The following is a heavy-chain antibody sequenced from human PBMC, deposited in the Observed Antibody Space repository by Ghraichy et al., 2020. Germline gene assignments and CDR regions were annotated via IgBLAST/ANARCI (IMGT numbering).Heavy chain of an antibody. D-gene: IGHD3-16*01. CDR2: IFYSGST. CDR1: GGSISDHY. J-gene: IGHJ4*02. CDR3: ARALRGDDFDY. Sequence: SQTLSLTCTVSGGSISDHYWNWIRQPPGKGLEWIGYIFYSGSTNYNPSLKSRLTISVDTSKNQFSLKLNSVTAADTAVYYCARALRGDDFDYWGQGTLVTVSS. V-gene: IGHV4-59*11.